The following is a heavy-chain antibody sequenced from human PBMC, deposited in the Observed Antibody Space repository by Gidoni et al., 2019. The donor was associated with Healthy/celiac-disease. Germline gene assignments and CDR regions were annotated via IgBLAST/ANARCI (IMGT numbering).Heavy chain of an antibody. CDR3: ASRVVTAIKDAFDI. V-gene: IGHV4-31*03. D-gene: IGHD2-21*02. J-gene: IGHJ3*02. CDR2: IYYSGST. CDR1: RGSISSGGYY. Sequence: QVQLQESGPGLVKPSQTLSLTRTVSRGSISSGGYYWSWIRQHPGKGLEWIGYIYYSGSTYYNPSLKSRVTISVDTSKNQFSLKLSSVTAADTAVYYCASRVVTAIKDAFDIWGQGTMVTVSS.